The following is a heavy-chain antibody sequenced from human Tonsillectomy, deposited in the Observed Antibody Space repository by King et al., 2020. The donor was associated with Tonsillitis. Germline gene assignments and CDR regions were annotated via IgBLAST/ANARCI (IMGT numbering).Heavy chain of an antibody. CDR1: GFTFNKYG. J-gene: IGHJ4*02. CDR2: ILHDGSDK. V-gene: IGHV3-30*18. D-gene: IGHD6-6*01. CDR3: AKDAYSSSSVVDY. Sequence: VQLVESGGGVVQPGRSLRLSCAASGFTFNKYGMHWVRQAPGKGLEWVALILHDGSDKFYTDSVMGRFTISRDTSKDTLYLDMNTLSAEDTAVYYCAKDAYSSSSVVDYWGQGTLVTVSS.